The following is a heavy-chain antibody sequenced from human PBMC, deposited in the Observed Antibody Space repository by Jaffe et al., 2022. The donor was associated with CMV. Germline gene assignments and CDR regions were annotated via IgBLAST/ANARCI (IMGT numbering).Heavy chain of an antibody. D-gene: IGHD5-12*01. CDR3: ARLSSGYDYYYYYMDV. J-gene: IGHJ6*03. CDR1: GGSISSYY. Sequence: QVQLQESGPGLVKPSETLSLTCTVSGGSISSYYWSWIRQPPGKGLEWIGYIYYSGSTNYNPSLKSRVTISVDTSKNQFSLKLSSVTAADTAVYYCARLSSGYDYYYYYMDVWGKGTTVTVSS. V-gene: IGHV4-59*08. CDR2: IYYSGST.